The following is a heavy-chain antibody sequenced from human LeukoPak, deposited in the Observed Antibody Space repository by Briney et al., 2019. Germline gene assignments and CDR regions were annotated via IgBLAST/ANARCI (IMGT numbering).Heavy chain of an antibody. CDR3: ARLAPVRSYPGYYYYMDV. D-gene: IGHD1-26*01. CDR1: GGSFNGYY. J-gene: IGHJ6*03. Sequence: SETLSLTCNVSGGSFNGYYWTWIRQPPGKGLEWIAEINHVGTTNHNPSLKSRVSVSTDTSKNQFSLKLSSVTAADTAVYYCARLAPVRSYPGYYYYMDVWGKGTTVTVSS. V-gene: IGHV4-34*01. CDR2: INHVGTT.